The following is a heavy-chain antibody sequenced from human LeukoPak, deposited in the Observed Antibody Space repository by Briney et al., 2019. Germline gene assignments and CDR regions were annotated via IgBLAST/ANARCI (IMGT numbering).Heavy chain of an antibody. Sequence: GGSLRLSCAASGFTFSSYSMNWVRQAPGKGLEWVSSISSSSSYIYYADSVKVRFTISRDNAKNSLYLQMNSLRAEDTAVYYCARGPEVGGNQLLCLFDYWGQGTLVTVSS. CDR2: ISSSSSYI. J-gene: IGHJ4*02. V-gene: IGHV3-21*01. CDR1: GFTFSSYS. D-gene: IGHD2-2*01. CDR3: ARGPEVGGNQLLCLFDY.